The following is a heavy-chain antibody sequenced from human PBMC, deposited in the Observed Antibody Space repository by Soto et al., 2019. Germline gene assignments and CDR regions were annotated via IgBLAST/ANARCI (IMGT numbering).Heavy chain of an antibody. V-gene: IGHV4-59*02. CDR3: ARTPETRDWLDP. J-gene: IGHJ5*02. CDR2: ISYIGAY. D-gene: IGHD1-7*01. Sequence: QVQLQQSGPGLVRPSETLSLSCSVSGASVSSYYWSWVRQPPGKGLEWIGYISYIGAYNYNPSLKRRVTISVDTSKNQFSLKLTSVTAADTAVYYCARTPETRDWLDPWGQGTLVTVSS. CDR1: GASVSSYY.